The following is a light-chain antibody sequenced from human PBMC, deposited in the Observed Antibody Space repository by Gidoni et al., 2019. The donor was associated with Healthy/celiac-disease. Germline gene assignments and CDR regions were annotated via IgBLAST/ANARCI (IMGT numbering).Light chain of an antibody. CDR3: LLSYSGAEV. CDR2: DTS. J-gene: IGLJ2*01. CDR1: TGAVTSAHY. V-gene: IGLV7-46*01. Sequence: QAVLTQEPAMTASTGGTVTRTCGSSTGAVTSAHYPNRFQQKPGQVPRTLIYDTSNKPSWTPARFSGSLLGGKAALTLSGAQPEDEAEYYCLLSYSGAEVFGGGTKLTVL.